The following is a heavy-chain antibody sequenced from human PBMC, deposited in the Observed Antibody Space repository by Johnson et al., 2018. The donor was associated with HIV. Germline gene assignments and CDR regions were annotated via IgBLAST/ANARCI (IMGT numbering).Heavy chain of an antibody. V-gene: IGHV3-74*02. CDR3: ARSGPNWAFDF. CDR2: ISSDGSST. J-gene: IGHJ3*01. CDR1: GFTFSCYW. Sequence: VQVVESGGGAVQPGKSLRLACAASGFTFSCYWMHWVRQAPGKGLVWVSRISSDGSSTYYADSVKGRFTICRDNAKNTMFVQMNSLRAEDTAVYYCARSGPNWAFDFWGQGTMVTVSS. D-gene: IGHD1-1*01.